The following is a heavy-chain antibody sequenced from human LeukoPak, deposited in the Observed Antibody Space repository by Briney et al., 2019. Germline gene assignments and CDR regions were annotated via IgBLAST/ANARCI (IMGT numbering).Heavy chain of an antibody. CDR3: AKTGCSSSSCPNWFDP. CDR2: IYYSGST. D-gene: IGHD2-2*01. J-gene: IGHJ5*02. Sequence: PSETLSLTCTVSGASISSYYWSWIRQPPGKGLEWIGYIYYSGSTNYNPSLKSRVTISVDTSKDQFSLKLSSVTAADTAVYYCAKTGCSSSSCPNWFDPWGKGTLVTVSS. V-gene: IGHV4-59*08. CDR1: GASISSYY.